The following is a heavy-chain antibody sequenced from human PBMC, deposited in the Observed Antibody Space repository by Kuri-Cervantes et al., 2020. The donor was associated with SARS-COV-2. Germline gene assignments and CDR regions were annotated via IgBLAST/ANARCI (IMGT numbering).Heavy chain of an antibody. D-gene: IGHD4-11*01. CDR2: ISGGGGST. J-gene: IGHJ4*02. CDR3: ATERYSGPYS. Sequence: GGSLRLSCSASGFDFDSYSMNWVRQAPGKGLEWVSAISGGGGSTYYADSGKGRFTISRDNSKNTLYLQMNSLRAEDTAVYYCATERYSGPYSWGQGTLVTVSS. V-gene: IGHV3-23*01. CDR1: GFDFDSYS.